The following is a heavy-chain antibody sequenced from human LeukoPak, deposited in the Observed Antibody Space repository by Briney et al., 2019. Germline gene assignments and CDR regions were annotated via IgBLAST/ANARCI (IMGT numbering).Heavy chain of an antibody. CDR2: ISHSGRTM. V-gene: IGHV3-11*01. CDR3: ARDSIVRGNIGNDMDV. CDR1: GFTFSDYY. J-gene: IGHJ6*03. Sequence: GGSLRLSCAASGFTFSDYYMSWIRQSPGKGLEWVSYISHSGRTMYYADSVKGRFTISRDNAKNSLYLQMNSLRAGDTAVYYCARDSIVRGNIGNDMDVWGKGTTVTVSS. D-gene: IGHD2-8*01.